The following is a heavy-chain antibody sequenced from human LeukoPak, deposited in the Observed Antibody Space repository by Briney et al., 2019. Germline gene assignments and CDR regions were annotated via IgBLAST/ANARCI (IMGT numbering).Heavy chain of an antibody. Sequence: GGSLRLSCAASEFNLSGSTIHWVRQASAKGLEWVGRIRTRANNYATTYAASVKGRFTISRDDSKNTAYLQMNSLKTEDTAVYYCTRHERATHWFDPWGQGTLVTVSS. J-gene: IGHJ5*02. CDR3: TRHERATHWFDP. V-gene: IGHV3-73*01. D-gene: IGHD5-24*01. CDR2: IRTRANNYAT. CDR1: EFNLSGST.